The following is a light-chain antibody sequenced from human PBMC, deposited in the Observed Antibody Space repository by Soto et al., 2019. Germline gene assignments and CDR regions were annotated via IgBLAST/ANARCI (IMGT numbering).Light chain of an antibody. J-gene: IGKJ2*01. Sequence: DIQMTQSPSFLSASVGDRVTITCRASQSISSYLNWYQQNPGKAPKLLIYAASSLQSGAQSSVSGSGSGTDFTPTINTRQPEDFATYYCQQSYSTPYTFGQGTKLEIK. V-gene: IGKV1-39*01. CDR2: AAS. CDR1: QSISSY. CDR3: QQSYSTPYT.